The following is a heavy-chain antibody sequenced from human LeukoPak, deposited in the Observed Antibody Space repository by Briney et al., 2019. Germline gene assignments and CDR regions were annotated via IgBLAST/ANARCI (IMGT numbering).Heavy chain of an antibody. CDR3: ARGVTTVEIDY. D-gene: IGHD4-23*01. V-gene: IGHV3-30-3*01. J-gene: IGHJ4*02. CDR1: GFTFSSYA. Sequence: HPGGSLRLSCAASGFTFSSYAMRWVRQAPGKGLEWVAVISYDGSNKYYADSVKGRFTISRDNSKNTLYLQMNSLRAEDTAVYYCARGVTTVEIDYWGQGTLVTVSS. CDR2: ISYDGSNK.